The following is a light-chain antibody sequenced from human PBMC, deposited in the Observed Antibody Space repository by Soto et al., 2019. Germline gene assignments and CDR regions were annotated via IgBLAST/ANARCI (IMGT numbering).Light chain of an antibody. Sequence: SYELTQPPSVSVAPGHTATITCGGDNIESRSVHWYQQKPGQAPVLVIYYDSDRPSGIPERFSGSNSGNTATLTISRVEAGDEADYYCQVWDTSSTDHHLYVFGTGTKVTVL. CDR2: YDS. J-gene: IGLJ1*01. CDR1: NIESRS. CDR3: QVWDTSSTDHHLYV. V-gene: IGLV3-21*04.